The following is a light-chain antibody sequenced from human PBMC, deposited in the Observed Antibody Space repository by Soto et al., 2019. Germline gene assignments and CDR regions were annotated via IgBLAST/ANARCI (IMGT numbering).Light chain of an antibody. CDR2: DAS. CDR3: QQFMTYPLT. CDR1: QGIRDY. J-gene: IGKJ4*01. V-gene: IGKV1-33*01. Sequence: DIQMTQSPSSLSASIGDRVTITCQASQGIRDYLNWYQHKPGKAPKLLIYDASVLETGVPSGFSGSGSGTHFTFTISSLRPEDVGTYYCQQFMTYPLTFGGGTRVEI.